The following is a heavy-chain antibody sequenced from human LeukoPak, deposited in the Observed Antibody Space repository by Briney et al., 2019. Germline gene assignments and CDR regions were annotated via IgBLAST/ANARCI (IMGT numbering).Heavy chain of an antibody. V-gene: IGHV4-59*08. CDR1: GGSISRNY. CDR2: IFHTGST. CDR3: ARHIRGAYYYFDY. J-gene: IGHJ4*02. D-gene: IGHD3-10*01. Sequence: SETLSLTCTVSGGSISRNYWSWLRQPPGKGLEWIGYIFHTGSTNYNPSLKSRVTISVDTSKNQFSLKLNSVTAADAAVYYCARHIRGAYYYFDYWGQGTLVTVSS.